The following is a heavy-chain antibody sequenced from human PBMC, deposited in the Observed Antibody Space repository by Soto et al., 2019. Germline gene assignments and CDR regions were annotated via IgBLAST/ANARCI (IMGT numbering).Heavy chain of an antibody. CDR2: ISTGSSYT. CDR3: SGAVWFGESLSPDALDN. Sequence: EVQLVESGGGLVKPGGSLRLSCAASGFTFSSFGMNWVRQAPGKGLEWVSSISTGSSYTYYADSVKGRFTISRDNAKSTLYLQMKSLRAEDAAVDYYSGAVWFGESLSPDALDNWGQGTVVTVSS. J-gene: IGHJ4*02. D-gene: IGHD3-10*01. V-gene: IGHV3-21*01. CDR1: GFTFSSFG.